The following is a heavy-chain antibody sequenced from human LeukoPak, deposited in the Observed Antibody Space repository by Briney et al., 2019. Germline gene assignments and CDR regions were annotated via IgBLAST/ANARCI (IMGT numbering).Heavy chain of an antibody. D-gene: IGHD6-19*01. CDR1: GLTFSSYS. Sequence: GGSLRLSCAASGLTFSSYSMNWVRQAPGKGLEWDSSISSSSSYIYYADSVKGRFTISRDNAENSLYLQMNSLRAEDTAVYYRARDLSSGWYPGYFDYWGQGTLVTVSS. V-gene: IGHV3-21*01. J-gene: IGHJ4*02. CDR2: ISSSSSYI. CDR3: ARDLSSGWYPGYFDY.